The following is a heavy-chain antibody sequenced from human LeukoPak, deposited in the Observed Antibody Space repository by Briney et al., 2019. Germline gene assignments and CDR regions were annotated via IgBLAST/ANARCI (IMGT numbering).Heavy chain of an antibody. CDR2: TYYWSKWYN. D-gene: IGHD3-3*01. J-gene: IGHJ4*02. V-gene: IGHV6-1*01. CDR1: GDSVSSNSAA. Sequence: SQTLSLTCAISGDSVSSNSAAWNWIRQSPSRGLEWLGRTYYWSKWYNDYAVSVKSRITINPDTSKDQISLQLNSVTPEDTAVYYCARETSFRYYDFWSGWDYWGQGTLVTVSS. CDR3: ARETSFRYYDFWSGWDY.